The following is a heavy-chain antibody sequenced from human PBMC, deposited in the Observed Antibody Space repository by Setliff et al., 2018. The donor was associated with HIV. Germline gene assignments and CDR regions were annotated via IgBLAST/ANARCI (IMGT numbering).Heavy chain of an antibody. CDR1: AGSLSRSY. CDR3: VSASRDYYYYYMDA. J-gene: IGHJ6*03. D-gene: IGHD3-16*01. Sequence: LSLTCTVPAGSLSRSYWSWIRQPAGKGLEWIGRVFSNGDSNYNPSLRSRVTMSLDASKNLFSLKLNSVTAADTAIYYCVSASRDYYYYYMDAWGRGTTVTVSS. V-gene: IGHV4-4*07. CDR2: VFSNGDS.